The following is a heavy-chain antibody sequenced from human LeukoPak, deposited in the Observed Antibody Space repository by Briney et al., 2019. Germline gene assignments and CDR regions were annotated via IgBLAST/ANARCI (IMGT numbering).Heavy chain of an antibody. J-gene: IGHJ4*02. CDR1: GGSISSYY. CDR2: IYYSGST. CDR3: ARRYLDTYYFDY. D-gene: IGHD5-18*01. V-gene: IGHV4-59*01. Sequence: SSETLSLTCTVSGGSISSYYWSWIRQPPGKGLEWIGYIYYSGSTNYNPSLKSRVTISVDTSKNQFSLKLSSVTAADTAVYYCARRYLDTYYFDYWGQGTLVTVSS.